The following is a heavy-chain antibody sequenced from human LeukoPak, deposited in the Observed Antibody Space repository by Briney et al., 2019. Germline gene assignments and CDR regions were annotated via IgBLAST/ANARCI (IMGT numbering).Heavy chain of an antibody. CDR2: IYSGGST. D-gene: IGHD2-15*01. CDR1: EFTVSSNY. Sequence: GGSLRLSCAASEFTVSSNYMSWVRQAPGKGLEWVSVIYSGGSTYYADSVKGRFTISRDNSKNTLYLQMNSLRAEDTAVYYCARGILLRAFDIWGQGTMVTVSS. V-gene: IGHV3-66*01. J-gene: IGHJ3*02. CDR3: ARGILLRAFDI.